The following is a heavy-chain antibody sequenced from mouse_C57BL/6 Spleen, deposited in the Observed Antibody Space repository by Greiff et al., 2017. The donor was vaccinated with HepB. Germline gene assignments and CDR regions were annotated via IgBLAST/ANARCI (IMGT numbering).Heavy chain of an antibody. J-gene: IGHJ4*01. CDR3: GRQNYGSSYGYAMDY. V-gene: IGHV10-1*01. D-gene: IGHD1-1*01. CDR2: IRSKSNNYAT. CDR1: GFSFNTYA. Sequence: EVKLVESGGGLVQPKGSLKLSCAASGFSFNTYAMNWVRQAPGKGLEWVARIRSKSNNYATYYADSVKDRFTISRDDSESMLYLQMNNLKTEDTAMYYCGRQNYGSSYGYAMDYWGQGTSVTVSS.